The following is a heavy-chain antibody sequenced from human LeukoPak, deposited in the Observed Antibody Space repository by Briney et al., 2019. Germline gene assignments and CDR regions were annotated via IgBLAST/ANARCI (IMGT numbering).Heavy chain of an antibody. J-gene: IGHJ5*02. CDR3: ARVRDSSWYEGNWFDP. Sequence: GGSLRLSCAASGFTFSSYSMNWVRQAPGKGLEWVSSISSSSSYIYYADSVKGRFTISRDNAKNSLYLQMNSLRAEDTAVYYCARVRDSSWYEGNWFDPWGQGTLVTVSS. CDR2: ISSSSSYI. V-gene: IGHV3-21*04. D-gene: IGHD6-13*01. CDR1: GFTFSSYS.